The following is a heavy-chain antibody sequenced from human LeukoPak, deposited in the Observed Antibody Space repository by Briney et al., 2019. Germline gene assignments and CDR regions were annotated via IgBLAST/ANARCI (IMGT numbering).Heavy chain of an antibody. CDR3: ARVGKEYQLPGAYFDY. CDR1: GYTFSTYG. J-gene: IGHJ4*02. V-gene: IGHV1-18*01. D-gene: IGHD2-2*01. CDR2: ISVYNGNT. Sequence: GASVKVSCKASGYTFSTYGISWVRQAPGQGLEWMGWISVYNGNTNYSQKLQGRVTMTTDTSTSTVYMELRSLRSDDTAVYYCARVGKEYQLPGAYFDYWGQGTLVTVSS.